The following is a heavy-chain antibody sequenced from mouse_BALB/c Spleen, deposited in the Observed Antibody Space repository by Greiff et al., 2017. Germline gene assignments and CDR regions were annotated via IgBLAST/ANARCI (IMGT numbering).Heavy chain of an antibody. V-gene: IGHV1S29*02. Sequence: EVKLQQSGPELVKPGASVKISCKASGYTFTDYNMHWVKQSHGKSLEWIGYIYPYNGGTGYNQKFKSKATLTVDNSSSTAYMELRSLTSEDSAVYYCARSGYDLFAYWGQGTLVTVSA. CDR2: IYPYNGGT. CDR3: ARSGYDLFAY. D-gene: IGHD2-4*01. CDR1: GYTFTDYN. J-gene: IGHJ3*01.